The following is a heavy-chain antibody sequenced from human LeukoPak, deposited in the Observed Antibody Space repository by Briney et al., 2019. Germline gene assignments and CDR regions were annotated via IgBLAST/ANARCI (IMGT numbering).Heavy chain of an antibody. J-gene: IGHJ5*02. CDR3: VRDATRGGDLDH. CDR1: GFTFSDYW. CDR2: IKVDGSEK. D-gene: IGHD2-21*01. Sequence: GGSLRLSCAASGFTFSDYWMMWVRQAPGKGLEWVAQIKVDGSEKYYVDSVRGRFIISRDNAKNSLDLQMNTLRVEDTAVYYCVRDATRGGDLDHWGQGTLVTVSS. V-gene: IGHV3-7*01.